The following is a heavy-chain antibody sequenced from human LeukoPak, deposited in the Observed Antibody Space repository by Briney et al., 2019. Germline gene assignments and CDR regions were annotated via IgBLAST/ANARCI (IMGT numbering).Heavy chain of an antibody. J-gene: IGHJ4*02. V-gene: IGHV3-23*01. CDR2: ISASGGGT. Sequence: ETLSLTCTVSGASIRTSGYSWGWVRQPPGKGLEWVSTISASGGGTYYADSVMGRFTISRDNSKDTLSLQMNSLRVEDTALYYCAKDVRRAEYCSSTTCYTSSFDQWGQGTLVTVSS. CDR1: GASIRTSGYS. D-gene: IGHD2-2*01. CDR3: AKDVRRAEYCSSTTCYTSSFDQ.